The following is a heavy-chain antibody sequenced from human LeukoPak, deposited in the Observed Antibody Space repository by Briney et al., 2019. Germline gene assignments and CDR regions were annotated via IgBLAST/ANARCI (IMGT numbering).Heavy chain of an antibody. V-gene: IGHV4-59*01. CDR2: IYYSGST. J-gene: IGHJ3*02. D-gene: IGHD4-17*01. CDR1: GGSISSYY. Sequence: SETLSLTCTVPGGSISSYYWSWIRQPPGKGLEWIGCIYYSGSTNYNPSLKSRVTISVDTSKNQFSLKLSSVTAADTAVYYCARHQPNDYGDADDAFDIWGQGTMVTVSS. CDR3: ARHQPNDYGDADDAFDI.